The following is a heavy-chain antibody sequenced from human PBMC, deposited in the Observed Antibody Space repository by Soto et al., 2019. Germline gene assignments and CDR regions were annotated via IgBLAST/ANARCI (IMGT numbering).Heavy chain of an antibody. V-gene: IGHV3-13*01. Sequence: PGGSLRLSCAASGFTFSSYDMHWVRQATGKGLEWVSAIGTAGDTYYPGSVKGRFTISRENAKNSLYLQMNSLRAEDTAVYYCARSSMEAAAGAFDIWGQGTMVTVSS. CDR3: ARSSMEAAAGAFDI. CDR1: GFTFSSYD. D-gene: IGHD6-13*01. CDR2: IGTAGDT. J-gene: IGHJ3*02.